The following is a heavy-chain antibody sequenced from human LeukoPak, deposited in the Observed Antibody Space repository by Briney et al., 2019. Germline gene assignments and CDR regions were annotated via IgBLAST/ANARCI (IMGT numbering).Heavy chain of an antibody. CDR2: ISGSGGST. CDR3: AKDGIAAAGYFDY. CDR1: GFTFSSYA. J-gene: IGHJ4*02. D-gene: IGHD6-13*01. V-gene: IGHV3-23*01. Sequence: GGSLRLSCAASGFTFSSYAMGWVRQAPGKGLEWVSAISGSGGSTYYADSAKGRFTISRDNSKNTLYLQMNSLRAEDTAVYYCAKDGIAAAGYFDYWGQGTLVTVSS.